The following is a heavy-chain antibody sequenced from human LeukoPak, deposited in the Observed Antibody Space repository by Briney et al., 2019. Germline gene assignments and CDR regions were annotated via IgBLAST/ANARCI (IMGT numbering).Heavy chain of an antibody. CDR2: ISNDGRNT. Sequence: GGSLRLSCSASGFTFSSYAMHWVRQAPGKGLEYVSSISNDGRNTYYADSVKGRFTISRDNSKNTLYLQMSSLRAEDTAVYYCAREPGTTLLTRLYLWGQGTLVTVSS. D-gene: IGHD3-16*01. CDR3: AREPGTTLLTRLYL. CDR1: GFTFSSYA. J-gene: IGHJ4*02. V-gene: IGHV3-64D*06.